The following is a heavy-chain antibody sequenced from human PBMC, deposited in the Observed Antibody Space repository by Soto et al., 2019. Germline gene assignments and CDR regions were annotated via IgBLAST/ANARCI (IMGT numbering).Heavy chain of an antibody. J-gene: IGHJ4*02. CDR3: TMRVEMDY. Sequence: QVQLVQSGAEVKKPGASVKVSCKASGYTFTSYYIHWVRQAPGQGLEWMGRINPSGGSTNYAQKFKGRVTMTRDTSTSTLYMDLRSLRTEDTAVYYCTMRVEMDYWGQGTRVTVSS. CDR2: INPSGGST. V-gene: IGHV1-46*03. CDR1: GYTFTSYY. D-gene: IGHD1-1*01.